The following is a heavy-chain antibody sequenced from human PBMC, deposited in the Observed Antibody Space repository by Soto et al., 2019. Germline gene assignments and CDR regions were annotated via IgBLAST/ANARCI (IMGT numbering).Heavy chain of an antibody. CDR3: ARDPHEYWTSYWFDP. CDR2: IIPIFGTT. J-gene: IGHJ5*02. D-gene: IGHD3-3*01. CDR1: GGTFSSYA. Sequence: TSVKVTCKASGGTFSSYAISWVRQAPGQGLEWMGWIIPIFGTTNYAQKFQGRVTMTTDASTSTAYMELRSLRSDDTAVYYCARDPHEYWTSYWFDPWGQGTLVTVS. V-gene: IGHV1-69*05.